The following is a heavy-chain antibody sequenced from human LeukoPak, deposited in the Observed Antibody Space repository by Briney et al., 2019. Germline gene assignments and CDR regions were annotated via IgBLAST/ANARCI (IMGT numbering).Heavy chain of an antibody. V-gene: IGHV4-59*08. D-gene: IGHD1-26*01. Sequence: SETLSLTCTVSGGSISSYYWSWTRQPPGKGLEWIGYIYYSGSTNYNPSLKSRVTISVDTSKNQFSLKLSSVTAADTAVYYCARQAYSGSYYYYYYMDVWGKGTTVTVSS. CDR3: ARQAYSGSYYYYYYMDV. CDR1: GGSISSYY. J-gene: IGHJ6*03. CDR2: IYYSGST.